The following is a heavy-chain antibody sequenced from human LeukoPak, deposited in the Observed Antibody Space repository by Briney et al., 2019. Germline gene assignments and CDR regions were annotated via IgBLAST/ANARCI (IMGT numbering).Heavy chain of an antibody. CDR3: ARSLQWPNDY. Sequence: GGSLRLSCAASGFTVSSNYMSWVRQAPGKGLEWVSVIYSGGSTYYSDSVKGRFTISRDHSKNTLYLQMNSLRAEDTAVYYCARSLQWPNDYWGQGTLVTVSS. V-gene: IGHV3-66*02. CDR2: IYSGGST. CDR1: GFTVSSNY. D-gene: IGHD6-19*01. J-gene: IGHJ4*02.